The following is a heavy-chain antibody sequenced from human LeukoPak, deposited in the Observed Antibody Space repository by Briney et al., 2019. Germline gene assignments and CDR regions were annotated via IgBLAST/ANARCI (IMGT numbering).Heavy chain of an antibody. V-gene: IGHV3-21*01. CDR3: ARTPLGFFDWLFFDY. CDR1: GFTFSSYS. D-gene: IGHD3-9*01. Sequence: GGSLRLSCAASGFTFSSYSMNWVRQAPGKGLEWVSSISSSSSYIYYADSVKGRFTISRDNAKNSLYLQMNSLRAEDTAVYYCARTPLGFFDWLFFDYWGQGTRVTVSS. J-gene: IGHJ4*02. CDR2: ISSSSSYI.